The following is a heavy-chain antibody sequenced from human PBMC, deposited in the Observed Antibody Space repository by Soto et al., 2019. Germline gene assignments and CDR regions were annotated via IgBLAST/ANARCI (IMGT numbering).Heavy chain of an antibody. CDR1: GGTFSSFA. J-gene: IGHJ4*02. D-gene: IGHD1-26*01. V-gene: IGHV1-69*06. Sequence: SSVKVSCNASGGTFSSFAISWVRQAPGQGLEWMGGIIPIFGTANYTQKFQGRVTITADRSTSTAYMELSSLTSEDTAMYYCARVLSGSYSDYWGQGTLVTVSS. CDR2: IIPIFGTA. CDR3: ARVLSGSYSDY.